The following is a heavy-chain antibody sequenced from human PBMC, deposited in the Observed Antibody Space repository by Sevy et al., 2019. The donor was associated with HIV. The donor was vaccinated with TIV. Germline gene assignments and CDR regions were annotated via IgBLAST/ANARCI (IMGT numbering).Heavy chain of an antibody. CDR1: GDSVSSNSAA. Sequence: SQTLSLTCVISGDSVSSNSAAWNWIRQSPSRGLEWLGRTYYRSQWYYDYAVSVKSRITINPDTSKNQFSLQLNSVTPEDTAMYYCARDLWFEELSSDGFDYWGQGILVTVSS. CDR2: TYYRSQWYY. V-gene: IGHV6-1*01. D-gene: IGHD3-10*01. J-gene: IGHJ4*02. CDR3: ARDLWFEELSSDGFDY.